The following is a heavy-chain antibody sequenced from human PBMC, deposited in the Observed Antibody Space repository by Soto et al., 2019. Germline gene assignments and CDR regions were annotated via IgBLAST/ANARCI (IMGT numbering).Heavy chain of an antibody. V-gene: IGHV3-21*01. CDR2: ISSSSSYI. Sequence: PGGSLRLSCAASGFTFSSYSMNWVRQAPGKGLEWVSSISSSSSYIYYADSVKGRFTISRDNAKNSLYLQMNSLRAEDTAVYYCAREVVVISWGLDAFDIWGQGTMVTVSS. CDR3: AREVVVISWGLDAFDI. J-gene: IGHJ3*02. CDR1: GFTFSSYS. D-gene: IGHD3-22*01.